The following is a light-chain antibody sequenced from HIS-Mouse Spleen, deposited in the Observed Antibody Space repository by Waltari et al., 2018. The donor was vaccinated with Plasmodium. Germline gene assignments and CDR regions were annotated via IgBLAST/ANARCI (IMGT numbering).Light chain of an antibody. J-gene: IGLJ2*01. CDR1: ALPKQY. V-gene: IGLV3-25*03. CDR3: QSADSSGTYRV. Sequence: SYELTQPPSVSVSPGQTARITCSGDALPKQYAYWYQQKPGQAPVQVIYKDSERPSGIPERVSGASSGTTVTLTISGVQAEDEADYYCQSADSSGTYRVFGGGTKLTVL. CDR2: KDS.